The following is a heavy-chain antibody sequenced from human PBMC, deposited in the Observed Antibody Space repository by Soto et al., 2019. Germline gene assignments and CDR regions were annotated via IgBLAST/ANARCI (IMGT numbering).Heavy chain of an antibody. V-gene: IGHV3-33*01. CDR1: GFTFSNYG. Sequence: QVQLVESGGGVVQPGRSLRLSCAASGFTFSNYGMHWVRQAPGKGLEWVAIIWYDGTNKYYADSVKGRFTISRDNSKNTLYLQMNNLRADDTAVYYCASDLERATTWGYNFDYWGQGTLVTVSS. D-gene: IGHD1-26*01. CDR2: IWYDGTNK. J-gene: IGHJ4*02. CDR3: ASDLERATTWGYNFDY.